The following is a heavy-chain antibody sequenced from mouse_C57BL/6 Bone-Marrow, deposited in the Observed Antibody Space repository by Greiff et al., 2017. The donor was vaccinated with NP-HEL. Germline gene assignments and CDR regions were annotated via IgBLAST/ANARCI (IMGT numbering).Heavy chain of an antibody. Sequence: EVKLMESGAELVRPGASVKLSCTASGFNIKDDYMHWVKQRPEQGLEWIGWIDPENGDTEYASKFQGKATITADTSSNTAYLQLSSLTSEDTAVYYCTTLNYGSSYDWYFDVWGTGTTVTVSS. CDR1: GFNIKDDY. CDR2: IDPENGDT. CDR3: TTLNYGSSYDWYFDV. V-gene: IGHV14-4*01. J-gene: IGHJ1*03. D-gene: IGHD1-1*01.